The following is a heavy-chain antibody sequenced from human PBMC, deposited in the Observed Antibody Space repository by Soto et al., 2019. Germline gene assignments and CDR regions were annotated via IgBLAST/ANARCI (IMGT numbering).Heavy chain of an antibody. CDR2: IIPIFGTA. D-gene: IGHD2-15*01. CDR3: ASAFGYWSGGSCPGWFDP. CDR1: GGTFSSYA. V-gene: IGHV1-69*01. J-gene: IGHJ5*02. Sequence: QVQLVQSGAEVKKPGSSVKVSCKASGGTFSSYAISWVRQAPGQGLEWMGGIIPIFGTANYAQKFQGRVTITADESTSPAYMDFSSLRSEDTAVYYCASAFGYWSGGSCPGWFDPCRQGTLVTVSS.